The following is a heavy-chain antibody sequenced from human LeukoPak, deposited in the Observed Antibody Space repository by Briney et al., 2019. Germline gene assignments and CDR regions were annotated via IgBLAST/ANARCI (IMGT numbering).Heavy chain of an antibody. J-gene: IGHJ5*02. D-gene: IGHD2-2*01. V-gene: IGHV5-51*01. CDR2: IYPGDSDT. Sequence: IIYPGDSDTRYSPSFQGQVTISADKSISTAYLQWSSLKASDTAMYYCARQVVPAAYNWFDPWGQGTLVTVSS. CDR3: ARQVVPAAYNWFDP.